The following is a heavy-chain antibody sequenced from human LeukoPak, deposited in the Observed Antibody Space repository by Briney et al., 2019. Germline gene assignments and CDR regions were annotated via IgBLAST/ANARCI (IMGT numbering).Heavy chain of an antibody. V-gene: IGHV4-59*11. D-gene: IGHD6-13*01. CDR3: ARHIAAADTSDYYYGMDV. J-gene: IGHJ6*04. Sequence: SETLSLTCTVSGGSISSHYWSWIRQPPGKGLEWIGYIYYSGSTNYNPSLKSRVTISVDTSKNQFSLKLSSVTAADTAVYYCARHIAAADTSDYYYGMDVWGKGTTVTVSS. CDR2: IYYSGST. CDR1: GGSISSHY.